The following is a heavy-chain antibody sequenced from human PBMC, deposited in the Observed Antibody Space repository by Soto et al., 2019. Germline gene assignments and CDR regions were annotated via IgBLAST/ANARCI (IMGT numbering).Heavy chain of an antibody. Sequence: SETLSLTCIVSGGSISSSSYYWGCIRQPPGKGLEWIGSIYYSGSTYYNPSLKSRVTISVDTSKNQFSLKLSSVTAADTAVYYCARRPSSHCSNGVCYRGAFDIWGQGTMVTVSS. J-gene: IGHJ3*02. CDR2: IYYSGST. D-gene: IGHD2-8*01. CDR3: ARRPSSHCSNGVCYRGAFDI. V-gene: IGHV4-39*01. CDR1: GGSISSSSYY.